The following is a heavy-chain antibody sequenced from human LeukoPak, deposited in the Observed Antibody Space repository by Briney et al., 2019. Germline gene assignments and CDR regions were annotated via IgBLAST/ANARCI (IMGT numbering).Heavy chain of an antibody. D-gene: IGHD2-21*01. CDR2: IKDDGSQK. J-gene: IGHJ4*02. CDR1: AFIFSGHW. CDR3: AREVVATASAFDC. V-gene: IGHV3-7*03. Sequence: PGGSLRLSCEGSAFIFSGHWMNWVRQTPGKGLEWVANIKDDGSQKNYVDSMKGRFIISRDNAKNSLYLQLSSLRAEDTAVYYCAREVVATASAFDCWGQGTLVTVSS.